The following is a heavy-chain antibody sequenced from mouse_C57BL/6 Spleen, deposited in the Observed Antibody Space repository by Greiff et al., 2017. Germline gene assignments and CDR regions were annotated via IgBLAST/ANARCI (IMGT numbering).Heavy chain of an antibody. CDR3: ARGVRYYFDY. Sequence: EVQRVESGPELVKPGASVKIPCKASGYTFTDYNMDWVKQSHGKSLEWIGDINPNNGGTIYNQKFKGKATLTVDKSSSTDYMELRSLTSEDNAVYYWARGVRYYFDYWGQGTTLTVSS. J-gene: IGHJ2*01. D-gene: IGHD1-1*01. CDR1: GYTFTDYN. CDR2: INPNNGGT. V-gene: IGHV1-18*01.